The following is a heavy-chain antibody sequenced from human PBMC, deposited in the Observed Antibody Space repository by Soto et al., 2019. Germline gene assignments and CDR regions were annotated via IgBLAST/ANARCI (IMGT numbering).Heavy chain of an antibody. CDR1: GYTFTSYF. Sequence: QVQLVQSGAEVKKPWASVKVSCQASGYTFTSYFITWVRQAPGQGLEWMGWISAYNGNTNYSQMLQGRVTMTTDTSTATAYMEMTSLRSHHTAVYYCARQNYYSGMDVWGQGTTVTVSS. J-gene: IGHJ6*02. V-gene: IGHV1-18*01. CDR3: ARQNYYSGMDV. CDR2: ISAYNGNT.